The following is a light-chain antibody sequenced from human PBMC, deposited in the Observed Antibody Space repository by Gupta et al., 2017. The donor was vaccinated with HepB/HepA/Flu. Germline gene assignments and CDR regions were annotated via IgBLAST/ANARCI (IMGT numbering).Light chain of an antibody. CDR1: SSDVGGSKY. J-gene: IGLJ3*02. CDR3: SAYAGTHTVV. CDR2: DVS. Sequence: PRSVSGSPGPSVTISCTGTSSDVGGSKYVSWYQQHPGKAPKLMIYDVSERLSGVPDRFSGSKSGNTASLTISGRQAEDEAEYHCSAYAGTHTVVFGGGTKLTVL. V-gene: IGLV2-11*01.